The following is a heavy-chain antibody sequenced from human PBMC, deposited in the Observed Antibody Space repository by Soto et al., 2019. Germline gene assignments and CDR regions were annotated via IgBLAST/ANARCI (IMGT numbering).Heavy chain of an antibody. CDR1: GFSLSTSSVG. D-gene: IGHD4-17*01. Sequence: QITLKESGPALVKPTQTLTLTCTFSGFSLSTSSVGLGWIRQPPGKALEWLAVIFWDDDKRYSPSLKSRLTITKDTYINQVVLTMTNIDPVDTATFYCAHRPYDGDYGGTFDYWGQGTLVTVSS. V-gene: IGHV2-5*02. CDR2: IFWDDDK. J-gene: IGHJ4*02. CDR3: AHRPYDGDYGGTFDY.